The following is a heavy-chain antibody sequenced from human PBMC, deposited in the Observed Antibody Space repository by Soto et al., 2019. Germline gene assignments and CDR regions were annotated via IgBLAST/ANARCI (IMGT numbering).Heavy chain of an antibody. CDR2: IIPIFGTA. CDR3: ASDGGDYTLNYGMDV. V-gene: IGHV1-69*13. D-gene: IGHD1-26*01. CDR1: GGTFSSYA. J-gene: IGHJ6*02. Sequence: SVKVSCKASGGTFSSYAISWVRQAPGQGLEWMGGIIPIFGTANYAQKFQGRVTITADESTSTAYMELSSLRSEDTAVYYCASDGGDYTLNYGMDVWGQGTTLTVSS.